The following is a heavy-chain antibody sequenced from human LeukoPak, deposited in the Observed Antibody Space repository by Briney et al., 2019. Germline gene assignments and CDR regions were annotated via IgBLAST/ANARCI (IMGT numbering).Heavy chain of an antibody. CDR3: ARNQLLSLRGWSTDAFDI. D-gene: IGHD2-2*01. J-gene: IGHJ3*02. Sequence: NSGGSLRLSCAASGFTFSSYSMNWVRQAPGKGLEWVSSISSSSSYIYYADSVKGRFTISRDNAKNSLYLQMNSLRAEDTAVYYCARNQLLSLRGWSTDAFDIWGQGTMVTVSS. CDR2: ISSSSSYI. CDR1: GFTFSSYS. V-gene: IGHV3-21*01.